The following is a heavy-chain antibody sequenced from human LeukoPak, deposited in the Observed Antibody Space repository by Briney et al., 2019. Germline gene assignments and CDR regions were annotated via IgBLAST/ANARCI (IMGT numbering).Heavy chain of an antibody. CDR1: GFTFSSYA. Sequence: GGSLRLSCAASGFTFSSYAMSWVRQAPGKGLEWVAVISYDGSNKYYADSVKGRFTISRDNSKNTLYLQMNSLRAEDTAVYYCARDSTASPGYCSGGSCYSQLDYWGQGTLVTVSS. V-gene: IGHV3-30*04. D-gene: IGHD2-15*01. J-gene: IGHJ4*02. CDR3: ARDSTASPGYCSGGSCYSQLDY. CDR2: ISYDGSNK.